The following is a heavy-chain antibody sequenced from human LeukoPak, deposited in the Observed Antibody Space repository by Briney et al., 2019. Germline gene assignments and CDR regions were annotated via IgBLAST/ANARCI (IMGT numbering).Heavy chain of an antibody. CDR2: ITDNGGVT. V-gene: IGHV3-23*01. D-gene: IGHD1-7*01. Sequence: RAGGSLRLSCAASGFTFSTYAMSWVRQAPGKGLEGVSVITDNGGVTVYADSVRGRFTISRDNSKNTLYLQMNSLRAEDTAVYYCAKLGTPASVPFDCWGQGTLVTVSS. J-gene: IGHJ4*02. CDR1: GFTFSTYA. CDR3: AKLGTPASVPFDC.